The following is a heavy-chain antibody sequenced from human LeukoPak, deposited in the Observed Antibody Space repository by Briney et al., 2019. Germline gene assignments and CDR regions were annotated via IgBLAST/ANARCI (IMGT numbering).Heavy chain of an antibody. CDR2: ISSSSSYI. D-gene: IGHD6-19*01. J-gene: IGHJ4*02. V-gene: IGHV3-21*01. CDR1: GFTFSSYS. Sequence: PGGSLRLSCAASGFTFSSYSMNWVRQAPGKGLEWVSSISSSSSYIYYADSVKGRFTISRDNAKNSLYLQMNSLRAEDTAVYYCARFSSGWPPFDYWGQGTLVTVSS. CDR3: ARFSSGWPPFDY.